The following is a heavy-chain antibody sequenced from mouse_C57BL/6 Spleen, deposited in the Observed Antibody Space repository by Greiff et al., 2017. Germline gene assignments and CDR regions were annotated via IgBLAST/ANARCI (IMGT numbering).Heavy chain of an antibody. J-gene: IGHJ2*01. CDR3: ARTGFDY. CDR2: ISDGGSYT. CDR1: GFTFSSYA. Sequence: VQVVESGGGLVKPGGSLKLSCAASGFTFSSYAMSWVRQTPEKRLEWVATISDGGSYTYYPDNVKGRFTISRDNAKNNLYLQMSHLKSEDTAMYYCARTGFDYWGQGTTLTVSS. D-gene: IGHD4-1*01. V-gene: IGHV5-4*01.